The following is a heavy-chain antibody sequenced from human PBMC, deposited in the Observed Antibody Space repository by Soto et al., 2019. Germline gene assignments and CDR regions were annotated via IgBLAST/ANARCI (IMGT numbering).Heavy chain of an antibody. CDR2: MNPNSGNT. Sequence: ASVKVSCKASGYTFTSYDINWVRQATGQGLEWMGWMNPNSGNTGYAQKFQGRVTMTRNTSISTAYMELSSLRSEDTAVYYCARGKRDYGSGSYLHYYYYMDVWGKGTTVTVSS. CDR1: GYTFTSYD. CDR3: ARGKRDYGSGSYLHYYYYMDV. D-gene: IGHD3-10*01. V-gene: IGHV1-8*01. J-gene: IGHJ6*03.